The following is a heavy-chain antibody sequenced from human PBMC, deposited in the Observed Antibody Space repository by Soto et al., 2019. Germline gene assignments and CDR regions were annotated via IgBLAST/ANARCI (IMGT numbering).Heavy chain of an antibody. CDR3: ASRPGHTDASF. CDR1: GFTGVGHG. Sequence: SPRHWCPFAGFTGVGHGVRWVRQAPGKGLEWVSVIYSGGSTYYAGFVKGRFTISRDNSKNTLYLQMNSLRAEDMAVYYCASRPGHTDASFWGKGTLDTVTS. J-gene: IGHJ4*02. D-gene: IGHD1-1*01. V-gene: IGHV3-53*01. CDR2: IYSGGST.